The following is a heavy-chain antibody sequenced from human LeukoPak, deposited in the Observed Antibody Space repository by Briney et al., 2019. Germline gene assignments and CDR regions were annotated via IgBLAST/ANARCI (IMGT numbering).Heavy chain of an antibody. CDR2: ISGSGGST. Sequence: PGGTLRLSCAASGFTFSSYGMSWVRQAPGKGLEWVSAISGSGGSTYYADSVKGRFTISRDNSKNTLYLQMNSLRAEDTAVYYCARDTGRYYYDSSGYYWGQGTLVTVSS. V-gene: IGHV3-23*01. CDR1: GFTFSSYG. J-gene: IGHJ4*02. CDR3: ARDTGRYYYDSSGYY. D-gene: IGHD3-22*01.